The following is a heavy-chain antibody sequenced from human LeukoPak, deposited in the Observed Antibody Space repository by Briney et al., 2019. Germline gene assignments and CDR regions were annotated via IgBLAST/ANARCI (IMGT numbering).Heavy chain of an antibody. CDR2: ISGSGGST. CDR1: GFTFSSYA. D-gene: IGHD3-10*01. Sequence: GGSLRLSCAASGFTFSSYAMSWVRQAPGKGLEWVSAISGSGGSTYYADSVRGRFTIARDNSKNTLYLQMNSLRAEDTAVYYCATMVRGVRFDYWGQGTLVTVSS. J-gene: IGHJ4*02. CDR3: ATMVRGVRFDY. V-gene: IGHV3-23*01.